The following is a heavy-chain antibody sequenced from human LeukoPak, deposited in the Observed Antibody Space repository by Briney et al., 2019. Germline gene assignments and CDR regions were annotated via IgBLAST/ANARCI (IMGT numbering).Heavy chain of an antibody. CDR1: GGSISGDC. Sequence: SETLSLTCTVSGGSISGDCWSWIRQPPGKGLEYIGYIYYSGTGSTNYNPSLKSRVTISVDTSKNQFSLKLSSVTPADTAVYYCARLAARRGYYYYGMDVWGQGTTVTVSS. V-gene: IGHV4-59*01. J-gene: IGHJ6*02. CDR3: ARLAARRGYYYYGMDV. CDR2: IYYSGTGST. D-gene: IGHD3-10*01.